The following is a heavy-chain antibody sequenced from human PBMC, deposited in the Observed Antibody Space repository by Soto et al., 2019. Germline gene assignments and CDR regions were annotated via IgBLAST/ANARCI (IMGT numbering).Heavy chain of an antibody. D-gene: IGHD3-10*02. CDR3: ERVFGTNPYVFNP. Sequence: ESGGGVVQPGRSLRLSCAASGFTFSSYGMHWVRQAPGKGLEWVAVIWYDGSNKYYADSVKGRFTISRDNSKNTLYLQMNSRRAGDRAVYYGERVFGTNPYVFNPGGQGPLVTVSS. CDR1: GFTFSSYG. CDR2: IWYDGSNK. J-gene: IGHJ5*02. V-gene: IGHV3-33*01.